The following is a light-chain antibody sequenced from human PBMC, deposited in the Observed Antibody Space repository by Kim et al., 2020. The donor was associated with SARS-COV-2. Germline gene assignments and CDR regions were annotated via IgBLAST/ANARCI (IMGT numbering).Light chain of an antibody. Sequence: VALGQTARSTCGGNNIGSKNVHWYQQKPGQAPVLVIYRDSNRPSGIPERFSGSNSGNTATLTISRAQAGDEADYYCQVWDSSTGVVFGGGTQLTVL. V-gene: IGLV3-9*01. CDR2: RDS. CDR3: QVWDSSTGVV. J-gene: IGLJ2*01. CDR1: NIGSKN.